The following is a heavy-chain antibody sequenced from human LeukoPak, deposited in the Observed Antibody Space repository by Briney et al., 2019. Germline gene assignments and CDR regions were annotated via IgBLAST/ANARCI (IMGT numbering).Heavy chain of an antibody. CDR1: GFTFSSYA. CDR3: AKGRDDSSGYKAFDI. CDR2: ISYDGSNK. D-gene: IGHD3-22*01. Sequence: GGSLRLSCAASGFTFSSYAMSWVRQAPGKGLEWVAVISYDGSNKYYADSVKGRFTISRDNSKNTLYLQMNSLRAEDTAVYYCAKGRDDSSGYKAFDIWGQGTMVTVSS. V-gene: IGHV3-30-3*01. J-gene: IGHJ3*02.